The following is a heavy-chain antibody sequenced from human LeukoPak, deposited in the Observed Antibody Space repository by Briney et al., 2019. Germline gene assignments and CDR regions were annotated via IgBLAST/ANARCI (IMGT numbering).Heavy chain of an antibody. V-gene: IGHV3-30-3*01. Sequence: GGSLRLSCAASGFTFSSYAMHWVRQAPGKGLEWVAVISYDGSNKYYADSVKGRFTISRDNPKNTLYLQMNSLRAEDTAVYYCARGRAARRLFSFGYWGQGTLVTVSS. CDR3: ARGRAARRLFSFGY. CDR2: ISYDGSNK. D-gene: IGHD6-6*01. J-gene: IGHJ4*02. CDR1: GFTFSSYA.